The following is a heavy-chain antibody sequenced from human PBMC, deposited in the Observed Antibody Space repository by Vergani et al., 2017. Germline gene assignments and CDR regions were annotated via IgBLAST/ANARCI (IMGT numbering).Heavy chain of an antibody. J-gene: IGHJ6*02. CDR1: GFTFNHYA. Sequence: EVQLLESGGDLVQPGGSLRLSCAASGFTFNHYAMNWVRQAPGKGLEWVSGIRGSGGSTYYAGSVKGRFTISRESSKNTLYLQMNSLSAGDPTVYYWAKANAQNSGWDYVYYYHAKDVWGQGTTVTVSS. CDR2: IRGSGGST. CDR3: AKANAQNSGWDYVYYYHAKDV. D-gene: IGHD5-12*01. V-gene: IGHV3-23*01.